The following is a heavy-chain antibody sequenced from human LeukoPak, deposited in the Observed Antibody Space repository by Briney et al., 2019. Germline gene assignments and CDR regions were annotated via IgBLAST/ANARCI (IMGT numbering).Heavy chain of an antibody. D-gene: IGHD2-2*01. J-gene: IGHJ6*02. V-gene: IGHV3-23*01. Sequence: GGSLRLSCAASGFTLSDYAMSWVRQAPGKGLEWVSIISGSGGSTNDADSVKGRFTTSRDNSKNTLFLQMNRLRAEDTAVYYCAKRISSGYCDSTSCLPGMDVWGQGTTVTVSS. CDR3: AKRISSGYCDSTSCLPGMDV. CDR1: GFTLSDYA. CDR2: ISGSGGST.